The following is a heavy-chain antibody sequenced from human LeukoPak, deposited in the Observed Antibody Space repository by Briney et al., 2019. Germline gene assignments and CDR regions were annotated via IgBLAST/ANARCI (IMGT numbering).Heavy chain of an antibody. V-gene: IGHV3-7*01. CDR1: GFTFSSYW. D-gene: IGHD3-16*02. Sequence: GGSLRLSCAASGFTFSSYWMSWVRQAPGKGLEWVANIKQDGSEKYYVDSVKGRFTISRDNAKNSLYLQMNSLRAEDTAVYYCARVGYYDYVWGSYRYPFDYWGQGTLVTVSS. J-gene: IGHJ4*02. CDR2: IKQDGSEK. CDR3: ARVGYYDYVWGSYRYPFDY.